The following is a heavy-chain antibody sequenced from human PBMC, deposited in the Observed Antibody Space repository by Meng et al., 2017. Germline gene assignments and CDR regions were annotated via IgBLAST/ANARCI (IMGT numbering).Heavy chain of an antibody. CDR1: GFTFSNYW. D-gene: IGHD3-22*01. J-gene: IGHJ4*02. V-gene: IGHV3-74*01. CDR3: ARGEYHFESSGYYTH. CDR2: INNDGSDT. Sequence: GESLKISCGASGFTFSNYWMHWVRQAPGKGLVWVSRINNDGSDTAYADSVKGRFTISRDNAKNTQFLQMNSLRAEDTALYYCARGEYHFESSGYYTHWGQGTLVTVSS.